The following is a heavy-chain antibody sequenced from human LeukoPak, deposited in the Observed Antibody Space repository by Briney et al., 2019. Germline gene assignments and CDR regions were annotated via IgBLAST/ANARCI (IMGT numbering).Heavy chain of an antibody. D-gene: IGHD3-22*01. J-gene: IGHJ3*02. Sequence: ASVKVSCKASGYTFTSYYMHWVRQAPGQGLEWMGIINPSGGSTSYAQKLQGRVTMTRDTSTSTVYMELSSLRSEDTAVYYCARDRSGVYYDSSGSNAFDIWGQGTMVTVSS. CDR2: INPSGGST. V-gene: IGHV1-46*01. CDR3: ARDRSGVYYDSSGSNAFDI. CDR1: GYTFTSYY.